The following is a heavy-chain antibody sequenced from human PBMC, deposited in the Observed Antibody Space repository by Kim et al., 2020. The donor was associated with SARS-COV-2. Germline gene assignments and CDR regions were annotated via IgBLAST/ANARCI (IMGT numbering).Heavy chain of an antibody. D-gene: IGHD3-22*01. V-gene: IGHV1-46*01. CDR3: ARESAVGYYDSSGYYDY. CDR2: INPSGGST. CDR1: GYTFTSYY. Sequence: ASVKVSCKASGYTFTSYYMHWVRQAPGQGLEWMGIINPSGGSTSYAQKFQGRVTMTRDTSTSTVYMELSSLRSEDTAVYYCARESAVGYYDSSGYYDYWGQGTLVTVSS. J-gene: IGHJ4*02.